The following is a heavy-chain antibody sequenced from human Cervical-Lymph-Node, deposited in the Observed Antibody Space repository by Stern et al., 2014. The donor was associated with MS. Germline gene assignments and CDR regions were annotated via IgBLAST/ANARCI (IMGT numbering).Heavy chain of an antibody. Sequence: VQLVESGAEVKKPWASVSVSCAASGDTFTTYALHWVRQPPGPRLEWMGCIHAANGNTKYSQKFQGRVTITRDTSASKAYMELSSLKSEDTAVYYCARDKPVAVIYYYGMDVWGQGTTVTVSS. V-gene: IGHV1-3*01. CDR1: GDTFTTYA. D-gene: IGHD2-15*01. CDR2: IHAANGNT. J-gene: IGHJ6*02. CDR3: ARDKPVAVIYYYGMDV.